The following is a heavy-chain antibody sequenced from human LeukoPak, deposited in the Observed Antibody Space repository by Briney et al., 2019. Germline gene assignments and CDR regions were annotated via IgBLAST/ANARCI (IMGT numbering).Heavy chain of an antibody. V-gene: IGHV1-69*13. D-gene: IGHD3-3*01. CDR3: ARGRYYDFWSGWSHNWFDP. CDR1: GGTFISYA. J-gene: IGHJ5*02. Sequence: SVKVSCKASGGTFISYAISWVRQAPGQGLEWMGGIIPIFGTANYAQKFQGRVTITADESTSTAYMELSSLRSEDTAVYYCARGRYYDFWSGWSHNWFDPWGQGTLVTVSS. CDR2: IIPIFGTA.